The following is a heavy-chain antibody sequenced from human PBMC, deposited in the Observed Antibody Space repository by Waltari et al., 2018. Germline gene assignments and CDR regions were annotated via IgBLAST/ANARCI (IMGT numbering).Heavy chain of an antibody. CDR1: GFTFSSYS. CDR3: ARDSPAIGVVAAAIEY. CDR2: ISSSSSTI. Sequence: EVQLVESGGGLVQPGGSLRLSCAASGFTFSSYSMHCVRPAPGKGLEWVSSISSSSSTINYEESGKGRLTISRDNAKNSLNLKMNSLRAEETAGYYCARDSPAIGVVAAAIEYWGQGTLVTVSS. J-gene: IGHJ4*02. D-gene: IGHD2-2*01. V-gene: IGHV3-48*04.